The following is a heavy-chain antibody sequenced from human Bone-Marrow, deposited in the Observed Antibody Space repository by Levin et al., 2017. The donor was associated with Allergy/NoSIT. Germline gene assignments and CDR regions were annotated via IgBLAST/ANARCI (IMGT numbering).Heavy chain of an antibody. J-gene: IGHJ6*02. CDR1: GLTITNNY. Sequence: GGSLRLSCAASGLTITNNYLTWVRQAPGQGLEWVSVIYTSGNANYADSVKGRFTIPRDDDKNTVYLQMNSLRADDTAVYYCARDLVGGTSLDYYYAMDVWGQGTTVTVSS. CDR2: IYTSGNA. CDR3: ARDLVGGTSLDYYYAMDV. V-gene: IGHV3-53*01. D-gene: IGHD6-6*01.